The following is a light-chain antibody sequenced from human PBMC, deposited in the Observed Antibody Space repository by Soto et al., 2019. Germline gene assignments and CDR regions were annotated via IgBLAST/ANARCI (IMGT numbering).Light chain of an antibody. Sequence: QSVLTQPPSASGTPGQRVTISCSGSSSNIGRNTVNWYQQLPGTAPKVLIYSNNQRPSGVPDRLSGSKSGTSASLAISGLQSEDEADYYCAAWDDSLNAVVFGGGTQFTVL. CDR2: SNN. V-gene: IGLV1-44*01. CDR1: SSNIGRNT. J-gene: IGLJ2*01. CDR3: AAWDDSLNAVV.